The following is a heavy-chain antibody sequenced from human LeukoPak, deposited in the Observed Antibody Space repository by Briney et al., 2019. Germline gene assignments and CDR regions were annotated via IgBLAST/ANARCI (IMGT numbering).Heavy chain of an antibody. D-gene: IGHD3-9*01. Sequence: PSETLSPTCTVSGGSISSYYWSWIRQPPGKGLGWVGYIYYSGSTNYNPSLKSRVTISVDTSKNQFSLKLSSVTAADTVVYYCARGGPQGLRGYYDILSGYYRYNWFDPWGQGTLVTVSS. V-gene: IGHV4-59*01. CDR3: ARGGPQGLRGYYDILSGYYRYNWFDP. CDR1: GGSISSYY. J-gene: IGHJ5*02. CDR2: IYYSGST.